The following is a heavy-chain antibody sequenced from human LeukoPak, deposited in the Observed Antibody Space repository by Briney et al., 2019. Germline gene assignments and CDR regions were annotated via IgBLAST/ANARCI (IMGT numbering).Heavy chain of an antibody. CDR1: GFTFSTYA. CDR3: ARAPPRIVVVPLPDV. CDR2: ISNDGSEK. D-gene: IGHD2-2*01. J-gene: IGHJ6*02. Sequence: GGSLRLSCAASGFTFSTYAMDWVRQAPGKGLEWGTFISNDGSEKYYADSVKGRFTISRDNSKNTLYLQMNSLRPEDTAVYYCARAPPRIVVVPLPDVWGQGTTVTVSS. V-gene: IGHV3-30-3*01.